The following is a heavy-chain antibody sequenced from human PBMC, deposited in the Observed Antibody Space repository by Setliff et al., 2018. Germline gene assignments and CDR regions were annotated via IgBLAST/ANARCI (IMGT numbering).Heavy chain of an antibody. CDR1: GGSISSHY. J-gene: IGHJ4*02. Sequence: SETLSLTCTVSGGSISSHYWSWIRQPPGKGLEWIGSIYYSGSTNYNPSLKSRVTISVDTSKNQFSLKLSSVTAADTAVYYCARPRGYSYGFFDYWGQGTLVTVSS. D-gene: IGHD5-18*01. CDR3: ARPRGYSYGFFDY. V-gene: IGHV4-59*11. CDR2: IYYSGST.